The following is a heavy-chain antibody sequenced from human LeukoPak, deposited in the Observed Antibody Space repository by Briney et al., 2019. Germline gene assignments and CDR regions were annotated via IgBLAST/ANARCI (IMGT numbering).Heavy chain of an antibody. J-gene: IGHJ3*01. Sequence: PSETLSRTCAVSGVSISPYYWAWIRKPPGKGLEWIGYIHTSGSNNQYPSLKSRVTISVDKSKNHFSLRLTSVTAADTAVYYCARLSAAVHLGAFDLWGQGTMVTVSS. CDR3: ARLSAAVHLGAFDL. V-gene: IGHV4-4*09. CDR2: IHTSGSN. CDR1: GVSISPYY. D-gene: IGHD3-3*01.